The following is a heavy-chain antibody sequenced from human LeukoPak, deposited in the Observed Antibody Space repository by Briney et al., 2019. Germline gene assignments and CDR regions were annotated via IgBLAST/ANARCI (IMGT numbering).Heavy chain of an antibody. J-gene: IGHJ4*01. CDR1: GFTFSSYA. V-gene: IGHV3-23*01. CDR3: AKDSTPGGYSYCCFDY. CDR2: ISGSGGST. D-gene: IGHD5-18*01. Sequence: PGGSLRLSCAASGFTFSSYAMSWVRQAPGMGLEWVSAISGSGGSTYYADSVKGRFTISRDNSKNTLYLQMNSLRAEDTAVYYCAKDSTPGGYSYCCFDYWGQGTLVTVSS.